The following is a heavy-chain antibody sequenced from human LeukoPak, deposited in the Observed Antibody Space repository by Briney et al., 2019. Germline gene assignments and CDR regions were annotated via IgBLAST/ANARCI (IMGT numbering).Heavy chain of an antibody. V-gene: IGHV4-61*02. CDR3: AREEGYYFDY. CDR1: GGSISSGSYY. Sequence: SETLSLTCTVSGGSISSGSYYWSWIRQPAGKGLEWIGRIYTSGSTNYNPSLKSRVTMSVDTSKNQFSLKLSSVTAADTAVYYCAREEGYYFDYWAREPWSPSPQ. CDR2: IYTSGST. J-gene: IGHJ4*02.